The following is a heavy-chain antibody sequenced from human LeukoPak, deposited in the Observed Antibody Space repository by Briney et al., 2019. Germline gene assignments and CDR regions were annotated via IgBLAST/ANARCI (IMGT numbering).Heavy chain of an antibody. D-gene: IGHD2-2*01. CDR1: GFTFSSYA. Sequence: VGSLRLSCAASGFTFSSYAMSWVRQAPGKGLEWVSAISGSGGSTYYADSVKGRFTISRDNSKNTLYLQMKSLRAEDTAVDHGAKDPPPELVPSASSPDYWGQGALVTDPS. CDR3: AKDPPPELVPSASSPDY. V-gene: IGHV3-23*01. CDR2: ISGSGGST. J-gene: IGHJ4*02.